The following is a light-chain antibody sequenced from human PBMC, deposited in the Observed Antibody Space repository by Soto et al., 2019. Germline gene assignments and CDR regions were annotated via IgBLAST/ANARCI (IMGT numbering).Light chain of an antibody. CDR3: QQSYSTTWT. CDR2: AAS. V-gene: IGKV1-8*01. Sequence: AILMTQSPSSLSSSTVDIVTITCRASQGISSYLAWYQQKPGKAPKLLIYAASSLQSGVPSRFSGSGSGTDFTLTISSLQPEDFATYYCQQSYSTTWTFGQGTKVDIK. CDR1: QGISSY. J-gene: IGKJ1*01.